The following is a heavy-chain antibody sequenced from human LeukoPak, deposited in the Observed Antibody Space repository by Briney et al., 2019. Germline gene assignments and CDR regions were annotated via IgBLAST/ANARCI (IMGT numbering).Heavy chain of an antibody. CDR1: GGSISNYY. Sequence: NASETLSLTCTVSGGSISNYYWSWIRQPAGKGLEWIGRIYTSGSTNYNPSLKSRVTMSVDTSKNQFSLKLSSVTAADTAVYYCARQYYYYSHMDVWGQGTTVTVSS. CDR3: ARQYYYYSHMDV. CDR2: IYTSGST. V-gene: IGHV4-4*07. J-gene: IGHJ6*02.